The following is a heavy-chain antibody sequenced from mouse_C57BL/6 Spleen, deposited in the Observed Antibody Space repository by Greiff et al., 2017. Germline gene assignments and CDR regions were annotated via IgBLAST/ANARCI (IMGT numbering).Heavy chain of an antibody. Sequence: QVQLKQPGAELVMPGASVKLSCKASGYTFTSYWMHWVKQRPGQGLEWIGEIDPSDSYTNYNQKFKGKSTLTVDKSSSTAYMQLSSLTSEDSAVYYCASAPYYGTTKEFAYWGQGTLVTVSA. CDR1: GYTFTSYW. CDR2: IDPSDSYT. CDR3: ASAPYYGTTKEFAY. D-gene: IGHD1-1*01. V-gene: IGHV1-69*01. J-gene: IGHJ3*01.